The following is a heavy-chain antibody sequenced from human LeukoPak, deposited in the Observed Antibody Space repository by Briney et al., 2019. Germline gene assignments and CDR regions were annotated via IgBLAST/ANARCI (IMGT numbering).Heavy chain of an antibody. D-gene: IGHD3-22*01. CDR1: GGSFSGYY. J-gene: IGHJ4*02. CDR2: INHGGSA. V-gene: IGHV4-34*01. Sequence: PSETLSLTCAVYGGSFSGYYWSWIRQLPGKGLEWIGEINHGGSANYNPSLNSRVTISVDTSKNQFSLKLSSVTAADTAVYYCARHSYARSGYYSRPYYFDYWGQGTLVTVSS. CDR3: ARHSYARSGYYSRPYYFDY.